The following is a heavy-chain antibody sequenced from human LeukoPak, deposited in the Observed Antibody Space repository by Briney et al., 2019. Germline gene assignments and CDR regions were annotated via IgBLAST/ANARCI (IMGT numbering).Heavy chain of an antibody. J-gene: IGHJ2*01. CDR2: IRTTGAT. Sequence: PAGSLRLSCAVSGFTFNYYAMHWVRQAPGKRLEWVSAIRTTGATHYHDSVKGRFPMSREDAKNSVHLQMNTLRAGDTAVYYCARGVSYYYDNSGHPGWYFDLWGRGTLVTVSS. V-gene: IGHV3-13*01. CDR1: GFTFNYYA. CDR3: ARGVSYYYDNSGHPGWYFDL. D-gene: IGHD3-22*01.